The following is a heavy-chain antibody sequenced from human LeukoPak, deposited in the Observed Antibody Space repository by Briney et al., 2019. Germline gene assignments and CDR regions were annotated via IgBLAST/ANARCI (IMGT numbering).Heavy chain of an antibody. Sequence: PSETLSLTCTVPGGSISSYYWSWIREPPGKGLEWIGYIYYGGSTDYNPSLKSRVTISKDTSKTQFSLRLSSVTAADTAVYYCATYYDYVWGSYRYHYWGQGTLVTVSS. CDR2: IYYGGST. J-gene: IGHJ4*02. V-gene: IGHV4-59*01. D-gene: IGHD3-16*02. CDR1: GGSISSYY. CDR3: ATYYDYVWGSYRYHY.